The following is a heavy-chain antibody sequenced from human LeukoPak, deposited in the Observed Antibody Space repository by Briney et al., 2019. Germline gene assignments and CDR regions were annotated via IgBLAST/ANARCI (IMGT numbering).Heavy chain of an antibody. Sequence: ASVKVSCKASGYTFTSYGISWVRQAPGQGLEWMGWISAYNGNTNYAQKLQGRVTMTTDTFTSTAYMELRSLRSDDTAVYYCARVEDFWSGYSGGFDPWGQGTLVTVSS. CDR1: GYTFTSYG. D-gene: IGHD3-3*01. CDR3: ARVEDFWSGYSGGFDP. V-gene: IGHV1-18*01. J-gene: IGHJ5*02. CDR2: ISAYNGNT.